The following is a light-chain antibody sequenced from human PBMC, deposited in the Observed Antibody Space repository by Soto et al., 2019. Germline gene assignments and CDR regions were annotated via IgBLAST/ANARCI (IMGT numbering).Light chain of an antibody. CDR2: RNN. CDR3: AAWDDSLSGVV. V-gene: IGLV1-47*01. J-gene: IGLJ3*02. CDR1: SSNLGSNF. Sequence: QYVLTQPPSASGTPGQRVTISCSGSSSNLGSNFIYWYQQLPGAAPKLLISRNNERPSGVPDRFSGSKSGTSASLAISGLRSEDEADYHCAAWDDSLSGVVIGGGTKLTVL.